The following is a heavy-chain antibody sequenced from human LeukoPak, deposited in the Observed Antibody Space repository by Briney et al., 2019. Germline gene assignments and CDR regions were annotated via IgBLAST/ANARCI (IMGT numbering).Heavy chain of an antibody. Sequence: GESLRLSCAACGISFSSYGMHWVRQAPGKGLEWVTFIWYDASNKYYAESVKGRFTISRDNSRNTVFLQMNSLRAEDTAIYYCATDISTHYFGSWGQGTLVTVSS. CDR2: IWYDASNK. V-gene: IGHV3-30*02. J-gene: IGHJ4*02. CDR3: ATDISTHYFGS. CDR1: GISFSSYG. D-gene: IGHD3-9*01.